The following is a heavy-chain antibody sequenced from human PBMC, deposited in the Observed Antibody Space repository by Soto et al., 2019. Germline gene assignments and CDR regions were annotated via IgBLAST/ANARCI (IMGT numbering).Heavy chain of an antibody. J-gene: IGHJ6*03. Sequence: PGGSLRLSCAASGFTFSSYAMNWVRQSPGKGLEWVGSIRGSGSSAYYPDSVEGRFTISRDNSKNTLYLQMSSLRAEDTAVYYCAKRGGDYDSRYHYYMDVWGKGTTVTVSS. CDR2: IRGSGSSA. V-gene: IGHV3-23*01. CDR1: GFTFSSYA. D-gene: IGHD3-16*01. CDR3: AKRGGDYDSRYHYYMDV.